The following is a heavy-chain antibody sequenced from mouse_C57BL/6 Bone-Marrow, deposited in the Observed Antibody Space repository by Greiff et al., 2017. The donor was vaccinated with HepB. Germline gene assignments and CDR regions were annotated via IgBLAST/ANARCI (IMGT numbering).Heavy chain of an antibody. Sequence: EVQLVESGGDLVKPGGSLKLSCAASGFTFSSYGMSWVRQTPDKRLEWVATISSGGSYTYYPDSVTGRFTISRDNAKNTLYLQMSSLKSEDTAMYYFARHGRLAYWGQGTLVTVSA. CDR1: GFTFSSYG. V-gene: IGHV5-6*01. D-gene: IGHD2-12*01. J-gene: IGHJ3*01. CDR3: ARHGRLAY. CDR2: ISSGGSYT.